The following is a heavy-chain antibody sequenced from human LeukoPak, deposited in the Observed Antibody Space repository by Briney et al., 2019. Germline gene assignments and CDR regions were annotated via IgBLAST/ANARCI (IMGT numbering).Heavy chain of an antibody. Sequence: SETLSLTCTVSGGSISGYYWSWIRQPPGKGLEWIGYIYYSGSTNYNPSLKSRVTISVDTSKNQFSLKPSSVTAADTAVYYCARVLRGNSGLYYYYYMGVWGKGTTVTVSS. CDR3: ARVLRGNSGLYYYYYMGV. D-gene: IGHD4-23*01. J-gene: IGHJ6*03. V-gene: IGHV4-59*01. CDR1: GGSISGYY. CDR2: IYYSGST.